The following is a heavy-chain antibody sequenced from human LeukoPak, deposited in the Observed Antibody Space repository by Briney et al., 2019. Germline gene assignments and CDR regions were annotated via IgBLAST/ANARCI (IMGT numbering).Heavy chain of an antibody. CDR1: GFPFSSYW. D-gene: IGHD1-1*01. Sequence: PGGSLRLSCVASGFPFSSYWMTWVRQVPGQGLVWVSHIDGDGRITNYGDSVKGRFTISRDNAKNILYLQMNSLRAEDTAVYYCARDSPRTGPWGQGILVTVSS. V-gene: IGHV3-74*01. CDR2: IDGDGRIT. CDR3: ARDSPRTGP. J-gene: IGHJ5*02.